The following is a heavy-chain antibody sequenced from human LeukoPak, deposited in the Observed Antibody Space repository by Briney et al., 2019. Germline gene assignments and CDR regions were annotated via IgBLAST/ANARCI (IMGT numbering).Heavy chain of an antibody. CDR3: ARDSAYHDFWNGLNDY. J-gene: IGHJ4*02. Sequence: GGSLRLSCAASGFSFSNYWMTWLRQAPGKGLEWVANIRGDESRKYYLDSVTGRFTISRDNAKNSLYLQMNSLRAEDTAVYYCARDSAYHDFWNGLNDYWGQGTLVTVSS. CDR1: GFSFSNYW. D-gene: IGHD3-3*01. CDR2: IRGDESRK. V-gene: IGHV3-7*01.